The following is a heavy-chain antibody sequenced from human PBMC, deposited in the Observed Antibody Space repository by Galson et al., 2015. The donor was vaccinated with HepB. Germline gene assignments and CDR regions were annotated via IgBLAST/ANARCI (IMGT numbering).Heavy chain of an antibody. D-gene: IGHD4-17*01. J-gene: IGHJ4*02. CDR1: GNTFTSNY. V-gene: IGHV1-46*03. CDR3: ARGSTVTTNAKYYFDY. CDR2: INPSGGT. Sequence: SVKVSCKASGNTFTSNYMHWVRQAPGQGLEWMGTINPSGGTNYAQKFQGRVTMTRDTSTSTVYMELSSLRSEDTAVYYCARGSTVTTNAKYYFDYWGQGTLVTVSS.